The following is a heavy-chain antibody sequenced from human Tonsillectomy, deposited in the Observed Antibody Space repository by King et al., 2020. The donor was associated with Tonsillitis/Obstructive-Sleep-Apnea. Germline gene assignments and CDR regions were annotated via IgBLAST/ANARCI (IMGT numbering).Heavy chain of an antibody. Sequence: QLQESGPGLVKPSETLSLTCTVSGGSISSYYWSWIRQPPGKGLEWIGYIYYSGSTNYNPSLKSRVTISVDTSKNQFSLKLSSVTAADTAVYYCAGHRGGYPEEHFDYWGQGTLVTVSS. D-gene: IGHD5-12*01. J-gene: IGHJ4*02. V-gene: IGHV4-59*08. CDR1: GGSISSYY. CDR2: IYYSGST. CDR3: AGHRGGYPEEHFDY.